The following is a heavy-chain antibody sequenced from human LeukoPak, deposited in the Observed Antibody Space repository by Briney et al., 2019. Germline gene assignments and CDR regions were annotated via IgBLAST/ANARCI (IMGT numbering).Heavy chain of an antibody. CDR3: AAAGSSGWTDFDY. V-gene: IGHV1-69*01. CDR2: IIPIFGTA. CDR1: GGTFSSYA. D-gene: IGHD6-19*01. J-gene: IGHJ4*02. Sequence: SVKVSCKASGGTFSSYAISWVRQAPGQGLEWMGGIIPIFGTANYSQKFQGRVTITADESTSTAYMELSSLRSEDTAVYYCAAAGSSGWTDFDYWGQGTLVTVSS.